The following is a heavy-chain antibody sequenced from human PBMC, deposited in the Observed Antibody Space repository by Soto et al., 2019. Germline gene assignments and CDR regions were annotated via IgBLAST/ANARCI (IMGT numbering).Heavy chain of an antibody. J-gene: IGHJ4*02. V-gene: IGHV3-30*18. D-gene: IGHD6-13*01. CDR3: ANGYTSAAGRFDY. CDR1: GFTFSSYG. Sequence: GGSLRLSCAASGFTFSSYGMHWVRQAPGKGLEWVAVISYDGSNKYYADSVKGRFTISRDNSKNTLYLQMNSLRAEDTAVYYCANGYTSAAGRFDYWGQGTLVTSPQ. CDR2: ISYDGSNK.